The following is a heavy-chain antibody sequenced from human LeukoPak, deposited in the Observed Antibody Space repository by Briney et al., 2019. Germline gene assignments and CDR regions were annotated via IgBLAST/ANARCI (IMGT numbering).Heavy chain of an antibody. J-gene: IGHJ2*01. D-gene: IGHD4-17*01. Sequence: ASVKVSCKASGGTFSSYAISWVRQAPGQGLEWMGGIIPIFGTANYAQKFQGRVTITADKSTSTAYMELSSLRSEDTAVYYCARSPVTTRYFDLWGRGTLVTVSS. CDR1: GGTFSSYA. CDR2: IIPIFGTA. CDR3: ARSPVTTRYFDL. V-gene: IGHV1-69*06.